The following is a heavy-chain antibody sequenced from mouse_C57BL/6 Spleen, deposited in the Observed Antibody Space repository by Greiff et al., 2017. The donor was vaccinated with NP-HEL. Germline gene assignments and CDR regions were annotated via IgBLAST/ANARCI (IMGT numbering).Heavy chain of an antibody. CDR1: GYAFSSSW. CDR2: IYPGDGDT. D-gene: IGHD2-5*01. Sequence: VKLQESGPELVKPGASVKISCKASGYAFSSSWMNWVKQRPGKGLEWIGRIYPGDGDTNYNGKFKGKATLTADKSSSTAYMQLSSLTSEDSAVYFCARGAYYSNYFDYWGQGTTLTVSS. J-gene: IGHJ2*01. V-gene: IGHV1-82*01. CDR3: ARGAYYSNYFDY.